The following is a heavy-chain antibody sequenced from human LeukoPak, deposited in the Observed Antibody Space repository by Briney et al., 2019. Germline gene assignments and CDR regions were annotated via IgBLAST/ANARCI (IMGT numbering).Heavy chain of an antibody. J-gene: IGHJ3*02. CDR2: ISGSGGST. D-gene: IGHD3-3*01. Sequence: GGSLRLSCAASGFTFSGYYMTWIRQAPGKGLEWVSAISGSGGSTYYADSVKGRFTISRDNSKNTLYLQMNSLRAEDTAVYYCAKETYYDFWSGPISGAFDIWGQGTMVTVSS. CDR1: GFTFSGYY. CDR3: AKETYYDFWSGPISGAFDI. V-gene: IGHV3-23*01.